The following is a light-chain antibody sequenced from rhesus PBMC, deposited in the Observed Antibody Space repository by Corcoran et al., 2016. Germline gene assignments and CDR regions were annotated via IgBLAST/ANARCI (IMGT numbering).Light chain of an antibody. CDR2: TVN. CDR3: CSYRSRSSFV. Sequence: QPALTQPRSESNSLGQSVTISCTGTGNDVGGYNDVSWYQQHSGAAPKLLIYTVNKRPSGVSDRFSGSKAADTASLTISGLQAEDEADYYCCSYRSRSSFVFGSGTRLTVL. V-gene: IGLV2S9*01. J-gene: IGLJ6*01. CDR1: GNDVGGYND.